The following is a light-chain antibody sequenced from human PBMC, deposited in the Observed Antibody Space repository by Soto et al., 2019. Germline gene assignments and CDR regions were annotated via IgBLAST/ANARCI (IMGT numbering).Light chain of an antibody. CDR3: QQRSATCT. Sequence: EIVLTQSPGTLSLSPGERATLSCRASRSVNNYLAWYQQKPGQTPRLLIYDASNRATDIPARFSGSGSGTDVTLTISSLEAEDFAVYYCQQRSATCTFGQGTKVEIK. J-gene: IGKJ1*01. V-gene: IGKV3-11*01. CDR2: DAS. CDR1: RSVNNY.